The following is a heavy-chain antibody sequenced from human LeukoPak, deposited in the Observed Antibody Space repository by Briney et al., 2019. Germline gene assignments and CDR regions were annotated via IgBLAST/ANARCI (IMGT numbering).Heavy chain of an antibody. V-gene: IGHV1-46*01. CDR1: GYTFPSYY. Sequence: ASVKVSCKASGYTFPSYYIHWVRQAPGQGLEWMGIINSRGGTTSYAQKFQDRVTMTRDTSTSTVYMELTSLRYEDTAMYYCAKLRTVVKRNDAFDIWGQGTMVTVSS. J-gene: IGHJ3*02. CDR2: INSRGGTT. CDR3: AKLRTVVKRNDAFDI. D-gene: IGHD3-22*01.